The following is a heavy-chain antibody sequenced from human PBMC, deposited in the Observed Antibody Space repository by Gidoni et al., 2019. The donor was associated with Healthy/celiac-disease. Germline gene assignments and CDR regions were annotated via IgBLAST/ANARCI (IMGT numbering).Heavy chain of an antibody. CDR2: INHSGST. V-gene: IGHV4-34*01. D-gene: IGHD3-22*01. CDR1: GGSFSGYY. J-gene: IGHJ4*02. Sequence: QVQLQQWGAGLLKPSETLSLTCAVYGGSFSGYYWSWIRQPPGKGLEWIGEINHSGSTNYNPSLKSRVTISVDTSKNQFSLKLSSVTAADTAVYYCARSYSRRAFDYWGQGTLVTVSS. CDR3: ARSYSRRAFDY.